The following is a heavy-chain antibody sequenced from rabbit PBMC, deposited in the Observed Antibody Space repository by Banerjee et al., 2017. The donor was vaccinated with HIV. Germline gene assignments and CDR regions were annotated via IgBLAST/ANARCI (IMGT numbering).Heavy chain of an antibody. V-gene: IGHV1S40*01. J-gene: IGHJ4*01. Sequence: QSLEESGGDLVKPGASLTLTCKASGIDFSSYYYMCWVRQAPGKGLEWIVCIAPTSAGTWYASWAKGRFTISKTSSTTVTLQMTSLTAADTATYFCTRGLVAGVLNLWGPGTLVTVS. CDR2: IAPTSAGT. CDR3: TRGLVAGVLNL. D-gene: IGHD4-1*01. CDR1: GIDFSSYYY.